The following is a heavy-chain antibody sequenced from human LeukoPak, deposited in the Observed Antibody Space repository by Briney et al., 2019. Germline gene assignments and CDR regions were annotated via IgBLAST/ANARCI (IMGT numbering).Heavy chain of an antibody. Sequence: GGSLRLSCAASGFTFSSYGMHWVRQAPGKGLEWVAVISYGGSNKYYADSVKGRFTISRDNSKNTLYLQMNSLRAEDTAVYYCAKDRMELGDAFDIWGQGTMVTVSS. CDR1: GFTFSSYG. V-gene: IGHV3-30*18. J-gene: IGHJ3*02. D-gene: IGHD1-7*01. CDR2: ISYGGSNK. CDR3: AKDRMELGDAFDI.